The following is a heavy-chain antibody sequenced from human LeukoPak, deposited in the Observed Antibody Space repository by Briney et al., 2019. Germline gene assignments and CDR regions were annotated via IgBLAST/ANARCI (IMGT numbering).Heavy chain of an antibody. CDR1: GFTFSSYA. D-gene: IGHD3-16*02. J-gene: IGHJ4*02. Sequence: GGSLRLSCAASGFTFSSYAMSWVRQAPGKGLEWDSAISGSGGSTYYADSVKGRFTISRDNSKNTLYLQMNSLRAEDTAVYYCAKDRANQGYDYVWGSYLFDYWGQGTLVTVSS. CDR2: ISGSGGST. CDR3: AKDRANQGYDYVWGSYLFDY. V-gene: IGHV3-23*01.